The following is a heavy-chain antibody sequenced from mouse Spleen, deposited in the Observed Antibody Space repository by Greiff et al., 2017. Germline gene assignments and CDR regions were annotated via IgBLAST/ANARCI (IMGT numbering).Heavy chain of an antibody. Sequence: VKLMESGAELMKPGASVKISCKATGYTFSSYWIEWVKQRPGHGLEWIGEILPGSGSTNYNEKFKGKATFTADTSSNTAYMQLSSLTSEDSAVYYCARVYYDYVAWFAYWGQGTLVTVSA. CDR3: ARVYYDYVAWFAY. CDR1: GYTFSSYW. D-gene: IGHD2-4*01. CDR2: ILPGSGST. J-gene: IGHJ3*01. V-gene: IGHV1-9*01.